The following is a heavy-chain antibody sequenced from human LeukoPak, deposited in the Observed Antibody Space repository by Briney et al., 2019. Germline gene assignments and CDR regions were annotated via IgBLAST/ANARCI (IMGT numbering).Heavy chain of an antibody. CDR1: GGSISSYY. V-gene: IGHV4-4*09. J-gene: IGHJ4*02. Sequence: TSETLSLTCTVSGGSISSYYWSWIRQPPGKGLEWIGYIYTSGSTNYNSSLKSRVTISVDTSKNQFSLKLSSVTAADTAVYYCARTGLYFDWFPFDYWGQGTLVTVSS. CDR3: ARTGLYFDWFPFDY. D-gene: IGHD3-9*01. CDR2: IYTSGST.